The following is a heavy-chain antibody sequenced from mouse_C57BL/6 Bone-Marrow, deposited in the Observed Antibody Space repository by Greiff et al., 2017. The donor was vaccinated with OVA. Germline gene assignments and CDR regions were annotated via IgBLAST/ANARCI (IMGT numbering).Heavy chain of an antibody. Sequence: QVQLQQPGAELVKPGASVKLSCKASGYTFTSYWMQWVKQRPGQGLEWIGEIDPSDSYTNYNQKFKGKATLTVDTSSSTTYMQLSSLTSEDSAGYYCSRSANWDLYAMDYRGQGTSVTVSS. V-gene: IGHV1-50*01. J-gene: IGHJ4*01. CDR1: GYTFTSYW. CDR2: IDPSDSYT. D-gene: IGHD4-1*01. CDR3: SRSANWDLYAMDY.